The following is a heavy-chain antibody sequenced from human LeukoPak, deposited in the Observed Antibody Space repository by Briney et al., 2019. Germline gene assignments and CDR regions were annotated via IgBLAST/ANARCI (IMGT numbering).Heavy chain of an antibody. V-gene: IGHV3-48*04. CDR1: GFTFSSYS. CDR3: ARDLSLYCSGGSCYSLNY. D-gene: IGHD2-15*01. Sequence: GGSLRLSCTASGFTFSSYSMNWVRQAPGKGLEWVSYISSSGSTIYYADSVKGRFTISRDNAKNSLYPQMNSLRAEDTAVYYCARDLSLYCSGGSCYSLNYWGQGTLVTVSS. CDR2: ISSSGSTI. J-gene: IGHJ4*02.